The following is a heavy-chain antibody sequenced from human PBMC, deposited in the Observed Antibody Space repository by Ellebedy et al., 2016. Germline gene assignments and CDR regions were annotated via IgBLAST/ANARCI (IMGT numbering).Heavy chain of an antibody. CDR2: IHWDSGAI. CDR3: ASAIDY. CDR1: GFTFADYA. V-gene: IGHV3-9*01. Sequence: SLKISXTTSGFTFADYAMHWVRQVPGKGLEWVSGIHWDSGAIGYADSVKGRFTISRDNAKKSLYLQMNNLRSEDTAVYRCASAIDYWGQGTLVTVSS. J-gene: IGHJ4*02. D-gene: IGHD3-3*01.